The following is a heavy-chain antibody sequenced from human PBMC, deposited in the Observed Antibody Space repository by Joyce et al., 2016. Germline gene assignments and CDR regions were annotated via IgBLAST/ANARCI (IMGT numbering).Heavy chain of an antibody. Sequence: QVLLVQSGATVKRPGSSLRVSCKSSGGAFSNFIVNWVRQAPGQRLEWVGVIIPFFGAAKYAEHFQSRVTLTADLSTRTAYMELRSLTSADTAVYYCARGGTSSDHYFFYTLDVWGPGTTVIVSS. D-gene: IGHD1-14*01. V-gene: IGHV1-69*12. CDR2: IIPFFGAA. J-gene: IGHJ6*02. CDR3: ARGGTSSDHYFFYTLDV. CDR1: GGAFSNFI.